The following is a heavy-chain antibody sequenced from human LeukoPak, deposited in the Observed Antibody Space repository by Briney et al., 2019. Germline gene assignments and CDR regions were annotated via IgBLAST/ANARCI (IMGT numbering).Heavy chain of an antibody. Sequence: SETLSLTCTVSGGSISSYYWSWIRQPPGKGLEWIGHIYYSGSTNYNPSLKSRVTMSVDTSKNQFSLKLSSVTAADTAVYYCARENEAGRLLDYWGQGALVTVSS. CDR3: ARENEAGRLLDY. CDR1: GGSISSYY. D-gene: IGHD6-13*01. V-gene: IGHV4-59*12. CDR2: IYYSGST. J-gene: IGHJ4*02.